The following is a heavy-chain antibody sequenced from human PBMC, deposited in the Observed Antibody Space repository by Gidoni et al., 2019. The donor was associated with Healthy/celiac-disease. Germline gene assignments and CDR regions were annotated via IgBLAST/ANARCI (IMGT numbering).Heavy chain of an antibody. V-gene: IGHV1-18*01. CDR1: GYTFTSYG. J-gene: IGHJ4*02. CDR3: ARDGSYYDFWSGYPLIDY. D-gene: IGHD3-3*01. Sequence: QVHLVQSGAEVKKPGASVKVSCKASGYTFTSYGISWVRQAPGQGLEWMGWISAYNGNTNYAQKLQGRVTMTTDTSTSTAYMELRSLRSDDTAMYYCARDGSYYDFWSGYPLIDYWGQGTLVTVSS. CDR2: ISAYNGNT.